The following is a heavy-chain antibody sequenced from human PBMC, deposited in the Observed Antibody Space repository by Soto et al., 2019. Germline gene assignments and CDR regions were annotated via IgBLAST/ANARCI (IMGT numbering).Heavy chain of an antibody. CDR1: GVTFISYW. J-gene: IGHJ5*02. V-gene: IGHV3-74*01. Sequence: GGFLRLSCAASGVTFISYWMHWVRQAPGKGLVWVSRINSDGSSTYYADSVKGRFTISRDNAKNTLYLQMNSLRAEDTAVYYCSNWFDPWGQGTLVTVSS. CDR3: SNWFDP. CDR2: INSDGSST.